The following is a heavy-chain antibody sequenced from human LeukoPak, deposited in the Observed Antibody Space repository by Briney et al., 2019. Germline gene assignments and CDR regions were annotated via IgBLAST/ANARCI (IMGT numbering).Heavy chain of an antibody. Sequence: GASVKVSCKTSGGTFSNYAINWVRQAPGQGLEWMGGFIPSFASAKYAQKFQGKVTIATDESTSTGYMELSSLRSEDTAVYYCATGGYCSTTSCSGYYYMDVWGKGTTVTVSS. D-gene: IGHD2-2*01. CDR3: ATGGYCSTTSCSGYYYMDV. CDR1: GGTFSNYA. J-gene: IGHJ6*03. CDR2: FIPSFASA. V-gene: IGHV1-69*05.